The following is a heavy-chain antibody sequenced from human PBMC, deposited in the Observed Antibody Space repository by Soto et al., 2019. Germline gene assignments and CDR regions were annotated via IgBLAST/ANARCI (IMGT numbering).Heavy chain of an antibody. D-gene: IGHD4-17*01. CDR2: ISSSSSYI. J-gene: IGHJ6*02. V-gene: IGHV3-21*01. CDR1: GLTFSSYS. CDR3: ARDLLTKVTTWDYYYGMDV. Sequence: GGSLRLSCAASGLTFSSYSMNWVRQAPGKGLEWVSSISSSSSYIYYADSVKGRFTISRDNAKNSLYLQMNSLRAEDTAVYYCARDLLTKVTTWDYYYGMDVWGQGTTVTVSS.